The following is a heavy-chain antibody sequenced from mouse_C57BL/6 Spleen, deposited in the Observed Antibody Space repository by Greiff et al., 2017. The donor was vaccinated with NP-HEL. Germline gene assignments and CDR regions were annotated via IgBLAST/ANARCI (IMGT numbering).Heavy chain of an antibody. J-gene: IGHJ2*01. CDR1: GYTFTSYW. CDR3: ATIYYDYDGYYFDY. V-gene: IGHV1-59*01. D-gene: IGHD2-4*01. Sequence: VQLQQPGAELVRPGTSVKLSCKASGYTFTSYWMHWVKQRPGQGLEWIGVIDPSDSYTNYNQKFKGKATLTVDTSSSTAYMQLSSLTSEDSAVYYCATIYYDYDGYYFDYWGQGTTLTVSS. CDR2: IDPSDSYT.